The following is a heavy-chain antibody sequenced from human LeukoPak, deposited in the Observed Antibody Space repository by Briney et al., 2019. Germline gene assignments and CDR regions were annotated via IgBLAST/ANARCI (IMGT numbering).Heavy chain of an antibody. CDR3: ARGGYGWTFNQ. V-gene: IGHV3-11*01. CDR2: ISSRGDTI. J-gene: IGHJ4*02. CDR1: GVPFSDNF. Sequence: GSLRLSCTASGVPFSDNFMGWLRQASGKGLEWVSYISSRGDTIHYSDAVKGRFSISRDNSKRSLYLQMNRLRIDDTAVYYCARGGYGWTFNQWGQGTLVSVSS. D-gene: IGHD2/OR15-2a*01.